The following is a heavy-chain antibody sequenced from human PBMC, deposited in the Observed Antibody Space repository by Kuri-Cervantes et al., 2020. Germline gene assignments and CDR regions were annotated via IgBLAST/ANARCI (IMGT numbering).Heavy chain of an antibody. CDR3: VKGFMGGPLGIFDS. V-gene: IGHV3-21*01. CDR2: ISSSSSYI. Sequence: GESLKISCAASGFTFSSYSMNWVRQAPGKGLEWVSSISSSSSYIYYADSVKGRFTISRDNSKNTLYLQMNSLRVEDTAVYYCVKGFMGGPLGIFDSWGQGTLVTVSS. CDR1: GFTFSSYS. J-gene: IGHJ4*02. D-gene: IGHD3-16*01.